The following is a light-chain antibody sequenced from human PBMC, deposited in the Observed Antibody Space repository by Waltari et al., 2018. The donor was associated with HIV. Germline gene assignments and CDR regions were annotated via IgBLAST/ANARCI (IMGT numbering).Light chain of an antibody. J-gene: IGLJ3*02. V-gene: IGLV1-51*01. CDR3: ATWDNSLSIGL. CDR1: SSDTGANL. CDR2: DNH. Sequence: QSLFTQPPSVSAAPGQHVDTSCPGSSSDTGANLDSWYQHLPGGAPKLLIYDNHKRPSGVPDRFSASRSGTSATLDIAGIQTGDEGHYFCATWDNSLSIGLFGGGTKVTVL.